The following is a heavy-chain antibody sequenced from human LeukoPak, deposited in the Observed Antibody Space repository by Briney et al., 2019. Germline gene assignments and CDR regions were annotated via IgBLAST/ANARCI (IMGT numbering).Heavy chain of an antibody. CDR2: ISAYNGNT. V-gene: IGHV1-18*01. J-gene: IGHJ4*02. CDR3: ARAGYSGYDFPLDY. D-gene: IGHD5-12*01. CDR1: GSTFTIYG. Sequence: ASVTVSFKASGSTFTIYGISWVRQAPGQGLEWMGWISAYNGNTNYAQKLQGRVTMTTDTSTSTAYMELRSLRSDDTAVYYCARAGYSGYDFPLDYWGQGTLVTVSS.